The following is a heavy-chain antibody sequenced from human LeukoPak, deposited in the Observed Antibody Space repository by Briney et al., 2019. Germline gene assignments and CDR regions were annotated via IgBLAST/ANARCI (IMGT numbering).Heavy chain of an antibody. V-gene: IGHV3-23*01. CDR3: AKASMDYYDSSGYYFYYYYGMDV. CDR1: GFTFSSYA. D-gene: IGHD3-22*01. CDR2: ISGSGGST. Sequence: GGSLRLSCAASGFTFSSYAMHWVRQAPGKGLEWVSAISGSGGSTYYADSVKGRFTISRDNSKNTLYLQMNSLRAEDTAVYYCAKASMDYYDSSGYYFYYYYGMDVWGQGTTVTVSS. J-gene: IGHJ6*02.